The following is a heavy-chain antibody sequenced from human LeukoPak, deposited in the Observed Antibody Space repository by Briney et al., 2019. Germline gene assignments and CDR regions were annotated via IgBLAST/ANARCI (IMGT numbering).Heavy chain of an antibody. CDR1: GFTFSHYG. V-gene: IGHV3-9*01. Sequence: GGSLRLSCAASGFTFSHYGMHWVRQAPGKGLEWVSGITWNSGSIGYADSVKGRFTISRDNGEKSLYLDMNSLRPEDTALYHCAKVIGYSSGWGQGTLVTVSS. D-gene: IGHD3-10*01. J-gene: IGHJ4*02. CDR3: AKVIGYSSG. CDR2: ITWNSGSI.